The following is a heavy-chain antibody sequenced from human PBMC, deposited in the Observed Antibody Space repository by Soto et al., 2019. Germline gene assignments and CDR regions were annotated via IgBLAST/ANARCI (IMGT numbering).Heavy chain of an antibody. D-gene: IGHD3-3*01. J-gene: IGHJ5*02. CDR2: IRAFNGNT. V-gene: IGHV1-18*01. CDR3: ARDDITIFGVGFDP. Sequence: GASMKGSCQASGYTFTSFGISWGRQAPGKGLGGVGWIRAFNGNTNYAQKLQGRVTMTTDTSTSTAYMELRSLRSDDTAVYYCARDDITIFGVGFDPWGQGTLVTVSS. CDR1: GYTFTSFG.